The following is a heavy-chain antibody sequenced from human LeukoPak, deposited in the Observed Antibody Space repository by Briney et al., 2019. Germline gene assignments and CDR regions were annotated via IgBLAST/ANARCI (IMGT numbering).Heavy chain of an antibody. Sequence: GGSLRLSCAASGFTFISHAMSWVRQAPGMGLEWVAAISRSGTNTYYVDSVKGRFTISRDSSKNTLHLQMDSLRAEDTAVYYCAKDWPVSGDHYSPFDYWGQGTLVTVSS. CDR2: ISRSGTNT. CDR3: AKDWPVSGDHYSPFDY. CDR1: GFTFISHA. J-gene: IGHJ4*02. D-gene: IGHD4-11*01. V-gene: IGHV3-23*01.